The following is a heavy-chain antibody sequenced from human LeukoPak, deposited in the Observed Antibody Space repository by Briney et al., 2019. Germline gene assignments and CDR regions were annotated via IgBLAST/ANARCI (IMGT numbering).Heavy chain of an antibody. CDR1: GYTFTSHG. D-gene: IGHD3-22*01. CDR3: ARVEIVDQYYFDY. CDR2: IIPIFGTA. Sequence: SMKVSCRTSGYTFTSHGITWVRQAPGQGLEWMGGIIPIFGTANYAQKFQGRVTITTDESTSTAYMELSSLRSEDTAVYYCARVEIVDQYYFDYWGQGTLVTVSS. J-gene: IGHJ4*02. V-gene: IGHV1-69*05.